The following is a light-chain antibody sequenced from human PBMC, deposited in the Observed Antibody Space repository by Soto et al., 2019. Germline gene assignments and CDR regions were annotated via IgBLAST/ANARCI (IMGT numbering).Light chain of an antibody. CDR3: SSYVGTNSYV. Sequence: QSVLTQPTSASGSPGQSVTISCTGTSSDVGGYDYVSWYKQHPGKAPKLMIYEVSKRPSGVPDRFSGSKSGNTAALTVSGLQAEDEADYYCSSYVGTNSYVFGTGTKLTVL. CDR2: EVS. V-gene: IGLV2-8*01. J-gene: IGLJ1*01. CDR1: SSDVGGYDY.